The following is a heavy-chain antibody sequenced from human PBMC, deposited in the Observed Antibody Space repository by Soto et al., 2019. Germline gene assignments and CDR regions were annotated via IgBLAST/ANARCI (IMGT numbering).Heavy chain of an antibody. Sequence: GGSLRLSCAASGFTFISYAMSWVRQAPGEGLEWVSTISGSADSTSYADSVKGRFTISRDNSKNTLYLLMNSLRAEDTAVYYCALSGVRAGYYGHYYYGMDVWGQGTTVTVSS. V-gene: IGHV3-23*01. CDR1: GFTFISYA. D-gene: IGHD3-9*01. J-gene: IGHJ6*02. CDR2: ISGSADST. CDR3: ALSGVRAGYYGHYYYGMDV.